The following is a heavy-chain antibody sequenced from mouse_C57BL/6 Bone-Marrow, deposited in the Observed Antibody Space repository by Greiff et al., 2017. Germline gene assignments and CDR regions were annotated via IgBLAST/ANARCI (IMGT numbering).Heavy chain of an antibody. CDR1: GFNIKDDY. Sequence: EVQLQQSGAELVRPGASVKLSCTASGFNIKDDYMHWVKQRPEQGLEWIGWIDPENGDTEYASKFQGKATITADTSSNTAYLQLSSLTSEDTAVYYCTTHDGYSYYFDCWDQGTALTVSS. D-gene: IGHD2-3*01. CDR2: IDPENGDT. J-gene: IGHJ2*01. V-gene: IGHV14-4*01. CDR3: TTHDGYSYYFDC.